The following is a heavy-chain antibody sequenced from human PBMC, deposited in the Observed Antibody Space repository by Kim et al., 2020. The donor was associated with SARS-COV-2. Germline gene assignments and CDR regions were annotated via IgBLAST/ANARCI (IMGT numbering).Heavy chain of an antibody. CDR3: AKRAVAGTGRAFDV. Sequence: GGSLRLSCTASGFTFSSYAMNWVRQAPGKGLEWVSGISANGDTTDYADSVKGRFTISRDNSKNMLYLQMSSLRAEDTALYYCAKRAVAGTGRAFDVWGQGTMVTVSS. V-gene: IGHV3-23*01. J-gene: IGHJ3*01. D-gene: IGHD6-19*01. CDR1: GFTFSSYA. CDR2: ISANGDTT.